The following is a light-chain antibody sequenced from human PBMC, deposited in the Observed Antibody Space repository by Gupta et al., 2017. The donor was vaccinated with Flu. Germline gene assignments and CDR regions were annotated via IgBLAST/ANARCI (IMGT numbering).Light chain of an antibody. CDR3: QQPSNWPPFT. J-gene: IGKJ4*01. CDR2: DAS. CDR1: QSVSSY. V-gene: IGKV3-11*01. Sequence: EIVLTQSPATLSLSPGERATLSCRASQSVSSYLAWYQQKPGQAPRLLIYDASNRATGIPARFSGSGFGTHFTLTISSREQEDFAVYYCQQPSNWPPFTFGGGTKVEIK.